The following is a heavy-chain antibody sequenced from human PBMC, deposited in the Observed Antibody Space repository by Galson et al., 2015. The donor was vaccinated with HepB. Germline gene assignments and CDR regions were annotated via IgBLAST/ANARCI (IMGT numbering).Heavy chain of an antibody. CDR2: ISGSGGST. CDR1: GFTFSSYA. Sequence: SLRLSCAASGFTFSSYAMSWVRQAPGKGLEWVSAISGSGGSTYYADSVKGRFTISRDNSKNTLYLQMNSLRAEDTAVYYCAKDPRGGYFEGVYGMDVWGQGTTVTVSS. D-gene: IGHD3-9*01. CDR3: AKDPRGGYFEGVYGMDV. J-gene: IGHJ6*02. V-gene: IGHV3-23*01.